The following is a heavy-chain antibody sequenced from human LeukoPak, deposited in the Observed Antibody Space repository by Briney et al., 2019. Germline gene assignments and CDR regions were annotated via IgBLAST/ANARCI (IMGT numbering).Heavy chain of an antibody. CDR3: ARGYLKVGRQLVFPSHSKFDY. Sequence: SETLSLTCAVYGGSFSGYYWSWIRQPPGKGLEWIGEINHSGSTNYNPSLKSRVTISVDTSKNQFSLKLSSVTAADTAVYYCARGYLKVGRQLVFPSHSKFDYWGQGTLVTVSS. V-gene: IGHV4-34*01. CDR1: GGSFSGYY. D-gene: IGHD6-13*01. J-gene: IGHJ4*02. CDR2: INHSGST.